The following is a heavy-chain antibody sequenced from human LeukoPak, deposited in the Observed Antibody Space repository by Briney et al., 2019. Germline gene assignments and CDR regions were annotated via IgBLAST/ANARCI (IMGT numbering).Heavy chain of an antibody. CDR1: GFTFSSYW. Sequence: PGGSLRLSCAASGFTFSSYWMSWVRQAPGKGLEWVANIKQDGSEKYYVDSVKGRFSISRDNAKNSLYLQMNSLRAEDTAVYYCARDNVPDAFDIWGQGTMVTVSS. D-gene: IGHD2-8*01. J-gene: IGHJ3*02. CDR2: IKQDGSEK. CDR3: ARDNVPDAFDI. V-gene: IGHV3-7*01.